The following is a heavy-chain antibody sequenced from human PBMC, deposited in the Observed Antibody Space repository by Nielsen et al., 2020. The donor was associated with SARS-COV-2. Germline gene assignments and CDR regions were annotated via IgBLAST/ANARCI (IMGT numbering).Heavy chain of an antibody. D-gene: IGHD2-2*01. V-gene: IGHV4-4*02. J-gene: IGHJ6*03. CDR1: GGSVSSNDW. Sequence: SETLSLTCAVSGGSVSSNDWWTWVRQSPGKGLEWIGEVSHSGSINYNPSLQGRVTLSMDKSKRPFSLRLTSVSAADTAVYFCARGDLVVVPSPILGLGPFFYYFYLDVWGKGTTVIVSS. CDR2: VSHSGSI. CDR3: ARGDLVVVPSPILGLGPFFYYFYLDV.